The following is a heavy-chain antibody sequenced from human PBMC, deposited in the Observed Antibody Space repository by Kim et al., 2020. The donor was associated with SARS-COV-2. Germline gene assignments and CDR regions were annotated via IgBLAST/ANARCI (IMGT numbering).Heavy chain of an antibody. V-gene: IGHV4-4*02. D-gene: IGHD3-16*01. J-gene: IGHJ4*02. CDR1: GASVSDNNW. Sequence: SETLSLTCAVSGASVSDNNWFNWVRQPPGKGLEWIGEIFHSGLTNYNPSLRSRVTISMDRSNNHVSLNVMSVTAAETAVYYWVRGGGYYLDFWGQGTLV. CDR3: VRGGGYYLDF. CDR2: IFHSGLT.